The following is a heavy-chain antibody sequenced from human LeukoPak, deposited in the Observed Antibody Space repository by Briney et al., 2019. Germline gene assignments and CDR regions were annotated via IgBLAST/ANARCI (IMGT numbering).Heavy chain of an antibody. Sequence: SGGSLRLSCAASGFTFSSYGMHWVRQAPGKGLEWVAVISYDGRNKYYADSVKGRFTISRDNSKNTLHLQMNSLRAEDTAVYYCANGAPKNYWGQGTLVTVSS. J-gene: IGHJ4*02. CDR2: ISYDGRNK. D-gene: IGHD3-10*01. CDR3: ANGAPKNY. CDR1: GFTFSSYG. V-gene: IGHV3-30*18.